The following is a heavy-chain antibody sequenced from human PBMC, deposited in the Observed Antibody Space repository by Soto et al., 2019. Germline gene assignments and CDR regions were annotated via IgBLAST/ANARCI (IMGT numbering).Heavy chain of an antibody. CDR2: INNSGST. Sequence: QVQLQQWGAGLLKPSETLSLTCAVYGGSFSGYYWSWIRQPPGKGLEWIGEINNSGSTNYNPSLKSRVTISVDTSKNQFSLKLSSVTAADTAVYYCARGPTVDYWGQGILVTVSS. CDR1: GGSFSGYY. CDR3: ARGPTVDY. J-gene: IGHJ4*02. V-gene: IGHV4-34*01.